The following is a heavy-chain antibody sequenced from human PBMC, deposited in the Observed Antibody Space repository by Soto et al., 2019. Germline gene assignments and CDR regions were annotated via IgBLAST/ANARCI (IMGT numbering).Heavy chain of an antibody. D-gene: IGHD1-1*01. J-gene: IGHJ1*01. Sequence: PGGSLRLSCAASGFTFSNFGMNWVRQAPGKGLEWVSYISSSGSTIYYADSVKGRFTISRDNAKNSLYLQMNSLRTEDTAVYYCASALNDTPTIRGPGPLAIVSA. CDR3: ASALNDTPTI. CDR2: ISSSGSTI. V-gene: IGHV3-48*01. CDR1: GFTFSNFG.